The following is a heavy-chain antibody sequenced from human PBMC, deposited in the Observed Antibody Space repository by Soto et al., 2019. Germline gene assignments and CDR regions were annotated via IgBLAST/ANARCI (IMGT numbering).Heavy chain of an antibody. CDR2: ISGSGGST. CDR3: RRPGAAGKSLSGSRKEYYFDY. Sequence: GGSLRLSCAASGFTFSSYAMSWVRQAPGKGLEWVSAISGSGGSTYYADSVKGRFTISRDNSKNTMYLQMNRLRAEDTDVFYCRRPGAAGKSLSGSRKEYYFDYWGQGTLVTVSS. CDR1: GFTFSSYA. V-gene: IGHV3-23*01. J-gene: IGHJ4*02. D-gene: IGHD3-10*01.